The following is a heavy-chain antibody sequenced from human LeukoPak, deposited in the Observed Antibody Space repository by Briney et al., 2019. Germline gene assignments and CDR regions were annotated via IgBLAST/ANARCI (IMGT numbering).Heavy chain of an antibody. D-gene: IGHD2-21*02. J-gene: IGHJ4*02. CDR1: GYTFTSYG. V-gene: IGHV1-18*01. CDR2: ISAYNGNT. Sequence: ASVKVSCKASGYTFTSYGISWVRQAPGQGLEWMGWISAYNGNTNYAQKLQGRVTMTTDTSTSTAYMELRSLRSDDTAVYYCARVVPYCGGDCYSSGFIFVNYFDYWGQGTLVTVSS. CDR3: ARVVPYCGGDCYSSGFIFVNYFDY.